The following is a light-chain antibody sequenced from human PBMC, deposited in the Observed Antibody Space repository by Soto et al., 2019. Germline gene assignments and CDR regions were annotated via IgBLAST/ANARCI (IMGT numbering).Light chain of an antibody. CDR3: QQYGSPGLT. CDR1: QSVTSSY. J-gene: IGKJ4*01. V-gene: IGKV3-20*01. Sequence: IVLTQSPGTLSLSPGERATLSCRASQSVTSSYLAWYQQKPGQAPRLLIYGASTRATGIPDRFSGSGSGTDFTLTISRLEPEDFAVYYRQQYGSPGLTFGGGTKVEIK. CDR2: GAS.